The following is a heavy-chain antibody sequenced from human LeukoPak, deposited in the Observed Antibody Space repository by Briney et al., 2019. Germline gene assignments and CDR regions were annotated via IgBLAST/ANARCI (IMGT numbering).Heavy chain of an antibody. CDR2: FDPEDGET. V-gene: IGHV1-24*01. CDR1: GYTLTELS. CDR3: ARGDYDYSNYDWFDP. D-gene: IGHD4-11*01. J-gene: IGHJ5*02. Sequence: ASVKVSCKVSGYTLTELSMHWVRQAPGKGLEWMGGFDPEDGETIYAQKFQGRVAMTEDTSTDTAYMELRSLRSDDTAVYYCARGDYDYSNYDWFDPWGQGTLVTVSS.